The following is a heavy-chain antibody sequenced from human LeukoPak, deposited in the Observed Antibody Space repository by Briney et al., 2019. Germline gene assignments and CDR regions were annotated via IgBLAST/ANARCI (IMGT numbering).Heavy chain of an antibody. CDR1: GGSISSGSYY. Sequence: PSETLSLTCTVSGGSISSGSYYWSWIRQPAGKGLEWIGRIYTSGSTNYNPSLKSRVTISVDTSKNQFSLKLSSVTAADTAVYYCARTQTLWFGVPGAFDIWGQGTMVTVSS. D-gene: IGHD3-10*01. J-gene: IGHJ3*02. CDR3: ARTQTLWFGVPGAFDI. CDR2: IYTSGST. V-gene: IGHV4-61*02.